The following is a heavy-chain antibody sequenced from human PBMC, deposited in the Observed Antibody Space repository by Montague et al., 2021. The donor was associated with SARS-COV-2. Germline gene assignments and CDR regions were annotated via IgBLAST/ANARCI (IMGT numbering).Heavy chain of an antibody. J-gene: IGHJ6*02. Sequence: SLRLSCAASGFTFNSYGMHWVRQAPGKGLEWVAIISYDGSNKYYADSVKGRFTISRDNSEDTVYLLMNSLRAGDTATYYCAKDRRDYYYYYGMDVWGQGTTVTVSS. CDR3: AKDRRDYYYYYGMDV. CDR2: ISYDGSNK. CDR1: GFTFNSYG. V-gene: IGHV3-30*18.